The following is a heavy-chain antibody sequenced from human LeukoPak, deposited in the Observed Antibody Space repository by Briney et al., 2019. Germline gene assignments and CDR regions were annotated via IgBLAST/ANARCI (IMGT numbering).Heavy chain of an antibody. D-gene: IGHD1-26*01. J-gene: IGHJ4*02. Sequence: GGSLRLSCAASGFTFSTYGMHWVRQAPGKGLEWVAFIWYDGSNKYYAASVKGRFTISRDNSKNTLYLQMNSLRAEDTAVYYCARIYSGSYSDYWGQGTLVTVSS. CDR2: IWYDGSNK. V-gene: IGHV3-33*01. CDR3: ARIYSGSYSDY. CDR1: GFTFSTYG.